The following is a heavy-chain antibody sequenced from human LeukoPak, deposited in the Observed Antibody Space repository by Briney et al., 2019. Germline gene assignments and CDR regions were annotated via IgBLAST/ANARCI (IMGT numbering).Heavy chain of an antibody. CDR1: GFTSNNYA. D-gene: IGHD3-3*01. J-gene: IGHJ4*02. V-gene: IGHV3-23*01. Sequence: PGGSPRLSCAAPGFTSNNYAMSCVRQAPGKGLERVSEISGGGGRTYYADSVKGRFTISSDNSKNKLYMQMNSMRVEDTAVYYCAKDRLRAYGSGYRLGDYWGQGALVNVSS. CDR3: AKDRLRAYGSGYRLGDY. CDR2: ISGGGGRT.